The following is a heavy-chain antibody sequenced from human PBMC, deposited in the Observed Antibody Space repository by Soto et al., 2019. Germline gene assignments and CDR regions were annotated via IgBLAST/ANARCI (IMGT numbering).Heavy chain of an antibody. V-gene: IGHV5-51*01. D-gene: IGHD2-2*01. CDR1: GYNFATYW. J-gene: IGHJ6*02. CDR3: ARSHCVSSICAKTGYYYGMDV. CDR2: IFPDDSDT. Sequence: PGESLKNSCKGSGYNFATYWIGWVRQMPGKGLERMGIIFPDDSDTKYRPSFQGQVTVSADKSNSTAYLQWNSLEASDTATYYCARSHCVSSICAKTGYYYGMDVWGQGTKVTVSS.